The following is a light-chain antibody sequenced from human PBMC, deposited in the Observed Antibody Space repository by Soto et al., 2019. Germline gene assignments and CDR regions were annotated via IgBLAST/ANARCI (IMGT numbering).Light chain of an antibody. J-gene: IGKJ1*01. CDR3: LRYGSTPGT. CDR1: QSIPHSY. V-gene: IGKV3-20*01. Sequence: EIVLTQSPGTLSLSPEERATLSCRANQSIPHSYLSWYLHKPGQAPRLLLHGASSRATGTPDRFSGSGSGTDFALISDRLEPEDFALYYCLRYGSTPGTFGQGTKVDLK. CDR2: GAS.